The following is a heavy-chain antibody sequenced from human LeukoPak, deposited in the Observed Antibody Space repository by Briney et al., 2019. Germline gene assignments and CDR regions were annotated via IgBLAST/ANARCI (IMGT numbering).Heavy chain of an antibody. Sequence: SSETLSLTCVVYGESFSGYYWTWIRQPPGKGLEWIGEIIDTGSTKYNSSLKSRVTISVDTSKNEFSLNLTSVTAADTAVYYCARGPYGGDFDYWGQGSLVTVSS. J-gene: IGHJ4*02. CDR1: GESFSGYY. CDR3: ARGPYGGDFDY. D-gene: IGHD4-23*01. CDR2: IIDTGST. V-gene: IGHV4-34*01.